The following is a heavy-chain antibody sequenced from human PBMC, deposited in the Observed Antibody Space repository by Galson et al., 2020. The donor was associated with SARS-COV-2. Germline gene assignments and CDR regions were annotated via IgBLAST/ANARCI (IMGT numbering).Heavy chain of an antibody. Sequence: GGSLRLSCAASGFTFSSYAMSWVRQAPGKGLEWVSAISGSGGSTYYADSVKGRFTISRDNSKNTLYLQMNSLRAEDTAVYYCGGSQDDYYYYGMDVWGQGTTVTVSS. CDR2: ISGSGGST. J-gene: IGHJ6*02. CDR3: GGSQDDYYYYGMDV. V-gene: IGHV3-23*01. CDR1: GFTFSSYA. D-gene: IGHD3-10*01.